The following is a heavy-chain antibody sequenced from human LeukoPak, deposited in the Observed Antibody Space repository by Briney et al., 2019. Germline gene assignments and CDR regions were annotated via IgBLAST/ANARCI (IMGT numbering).Heavy chain of an antibody. CDR3: ARDSYYDSTLQH. D-gene: IGHD3-22*01. CDR2: INWNGGST. CDR1: GFTFDDYG. V-gene: IGHV3-20*04. Sequence: LAGGSLRLSCAASGFTFDDYGMSWVRQAPGKGLEWVSGINWNGGSTGYADSVKGRFTISRDNAKNSLYLQMNSLRAEDTAVYYCARDSYYDSTLQHWGQGTLVTVSS. J-gene: IGHJ1*01.